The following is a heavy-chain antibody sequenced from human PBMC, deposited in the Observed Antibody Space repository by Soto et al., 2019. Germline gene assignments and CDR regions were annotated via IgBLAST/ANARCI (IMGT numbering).Heavy chain of an antibody. CDR1: GGTFSSYA. CDR2: IIPIFGTA. Sequence: PVKVSFKAPGGTFSSYAISWLRQAPGQGLEWMGGIIPIFGTANYAQKFQGRVTITADESTSTAYMELSSLRSEDTAVYYCARVRGVGGPFDYWGQGTLVTVSS. J-gene: IGHJ4*02. D-gene: IGHD3-10*01. V-gene: IGHV1-69*13. CDR3: ARVRGVGGPFDY.